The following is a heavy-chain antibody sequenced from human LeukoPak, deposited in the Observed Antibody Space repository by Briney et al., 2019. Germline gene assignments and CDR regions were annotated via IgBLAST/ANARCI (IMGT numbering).Heavy chain of an antibody. CDR3: VPLNWNPPGDFDR. Sequence: GGSLRLSCGASGFTFRNFWMNWVRQAPGKGLEWVANIKDDGSDKYYVDSEKGRFTISKDNAKNSLFLQMNSLRVEDTAVYYCVPLNWNPPGDFDRWGQGTLVTVSS. V-gene: IGHV3-7*01. CDR1: GFTFRNFW. D-gene: IGHD1-20*01. CDR2: IKDDGSDK. J-gene: IGHJ4*02.